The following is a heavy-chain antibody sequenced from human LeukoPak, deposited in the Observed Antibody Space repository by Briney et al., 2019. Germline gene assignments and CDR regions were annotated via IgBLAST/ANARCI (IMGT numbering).Heavy chain of an antibody. V-gene: IGHV4-39*01. D-gene: IGHD3-22*01. CDR3: ATLGIGGYSGSSYYDSSGYLDY. J-gene: IGHJ4*02. Sequence: PSETLSLTCTVSGGSISSSSYYWGWIRQPPGKGLEWMGSIYYSGSTYYNPSLKSRVTISVDTSKNQCSRKLSSVTAADTAVYYCATLGIGGYSGSSYYDSSGYLDYWGQGTLVTVSS. CDR1: GGSISSSSYY. CDR2: IYYSGST.